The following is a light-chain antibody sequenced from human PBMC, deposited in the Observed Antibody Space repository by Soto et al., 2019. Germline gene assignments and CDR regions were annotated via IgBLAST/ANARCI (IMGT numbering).Light chain of an antibody. V-gene: IGKV1-5*01. CDR3: QQYHAYSWT. J-gene: IGKJ1*01. CDR1: QSISSW. Sequence: DIQMTQSASTLSVSLGDRVTITCRASQSISSWLAWYQQKPGKAPKLLIYEGSILDSGVPSRFSGSGYGTEFSLAISSLQTDDFATYYCQQYHAYSWTFGQGTKVDIK. CDR2: EGS.